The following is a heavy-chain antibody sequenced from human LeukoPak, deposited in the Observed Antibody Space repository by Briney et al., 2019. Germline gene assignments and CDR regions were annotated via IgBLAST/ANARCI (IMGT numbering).Heavy chain of an antibody. Sequence: SVKVSCKASGGTFSSYAISWVRQAPGQGLEWMGRIIPILDIANYAQKFQGRVTITADKSTSTAYMELSSLRAEDTAVYYCARGDRRYSYGYRDNYYYYGMDVWGQGTTVTVSS. CDR1: GGTFSSYA. V-gene: IGHV1-69*04. J-gene: IGHJ6*02. CDR3: ARGDRRYSYGYRDNYYYYGMDV. CDR2: IIPILDIA. D-gene: IGHD5-18*01.